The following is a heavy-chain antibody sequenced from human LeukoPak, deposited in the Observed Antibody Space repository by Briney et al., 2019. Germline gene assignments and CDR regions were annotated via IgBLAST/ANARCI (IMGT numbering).Heavy chain of an antibody. CDR3: TRLSCGTSDCYDP. D-gene: IGHD2-21*01. V-gene: IGHV3-73*01. CDR2: IRSKADNYAT. Sequence: PGGSLRLSCAASGFTFSGSAMHWVRQASRKGLEWVCRIRSKADNYATAYAASVKGRFTVSRDDSKNTAYLQMTSLKSEDTAVYYCTRLSCGTSDCYDPWGQGTLVTVSS. J-gene: IGHJ5*02. CDR1: GFTFSGSA.